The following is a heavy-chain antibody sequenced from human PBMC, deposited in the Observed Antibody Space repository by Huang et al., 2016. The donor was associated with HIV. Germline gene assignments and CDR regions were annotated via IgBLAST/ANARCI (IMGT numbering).Heavy chain of an antibody. CDR2: ISHDGSNK. CDR3: ARESSGVSIFGVVDP. Sequence: QVQLVESGGGVVQPGRSLRLSCVASGLTFNRFAMHWVRQVPGQGLEGVAIISHDGSNKYYAYSVKGRVSIARDNSKNTVFLQMNNLRPEDTAVYFCARESSGVSIFGVVDPWGQGTLVTVSS. CDR1: GLTFNRFA. V-gene: IGHV3-30-3*01. D-gene: IGHD3-3*01. J-gene: IGHJ5*02.